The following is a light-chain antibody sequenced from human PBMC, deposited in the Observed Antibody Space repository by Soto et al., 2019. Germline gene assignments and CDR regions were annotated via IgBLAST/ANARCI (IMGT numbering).Light chain of an antibody. CDR3: QHYDNVPWT. CDR1: LDISNS. Sequence: DIQMTQSPSSLSASVGDRVTITCQASLDISNSLNWYQQKPGKAPKLLIYDASKLETGVPSRFSGSGSGTDFSFTISSLQPEDIATYYCQHYDNVPWTFGQGTKVAIK. CDR2: DAS. J-gene: IGKJ1*01. V-gene: IGKV1-33*01.